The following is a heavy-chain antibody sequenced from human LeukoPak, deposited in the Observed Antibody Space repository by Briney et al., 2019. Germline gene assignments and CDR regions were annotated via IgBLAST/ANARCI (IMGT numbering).Heavy chain of an antibody. V-gene: IGHV4-59*01. J-gene: IGHJ4*02. CDR3: ARDKRHSYGRYFDH. Sequence: SETLSLTCNVSGDSISTYHWNWIRKPPGRGLEWIGYMQSTGNSNYNPSLKSRVSMSVDTSKNRIVLNLSSVTAADIAVYYCARDKRHSYGRYFDHWGQGLLVTVSS. D-gene: IGHD5-18*01. CDR1: GDSISTYH. CDR2: MQSTGNS.